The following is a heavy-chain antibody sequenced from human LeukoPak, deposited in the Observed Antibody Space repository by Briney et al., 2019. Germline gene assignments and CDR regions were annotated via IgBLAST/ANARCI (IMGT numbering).Heavy chain of an antibody. Sequence: QPGGSLRLSCAASGFTLSSYEMNWVRQAPGKGLEWVSYISSSGSTIYYADSVKGRFTISRDNAKNSLYLQMNSLRAEDTAVYYCARQSGYSSSWYEEGAFDYWGQGTLVTVSS. D-gene: IGHD6-13*01. CDR3: ARQSGYSSSWYEEGAFDY. V-gene: IGHV3-48*03. CDR1: GFTLSSYE. CDR2: ISSSGSTI. J-gene: IGHJ4*02.